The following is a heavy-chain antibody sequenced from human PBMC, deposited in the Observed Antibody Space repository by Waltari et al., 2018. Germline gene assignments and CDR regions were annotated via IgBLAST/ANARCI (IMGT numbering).Heavy chain of an antibody. D-gene: IGHD1-26*01. CDR2: LSSGGGTI. Sequence: VQLVESGGGLVQPGGSLRLSCAASGFTFSNYNFNWVRQAPGKGLEWVSFLSSGGGTIFYPGSVKGRFTIARDDAKSSLYLQMNSLRAEDTAVYYCVREGSGFDPWGQGTQVTVSS. V-gene: IGHV3-48*03. J-gene: IGHJ5*02. CDR1: GFTFSNYN. CDR3: VREGSGFDP.